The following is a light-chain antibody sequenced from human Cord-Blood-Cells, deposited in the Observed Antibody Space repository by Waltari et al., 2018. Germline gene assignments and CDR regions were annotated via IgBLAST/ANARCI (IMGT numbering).Light chain of an antibody. Sequence: AIQLTQSPSSLSASAGDRVTITCRASQGISSAFAWYQQKPGKAPKLLIYDASSLESGVPSRFSGSGSGTDFTLTISSLQPEDFATYYCQQFNSYPITFGQGTRLEIK. J-gene: IGKJ5*01. CDR2: DAS. CDR3: QQFNSYPIT. V-gene: IGKV1-13*02. CDR1: QGISSA.